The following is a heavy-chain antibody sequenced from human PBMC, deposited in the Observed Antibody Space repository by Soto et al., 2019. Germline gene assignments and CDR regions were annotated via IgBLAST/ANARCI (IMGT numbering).Heavy chain of an antibody. Sequence: SETLSLTCGVSGDSITTYKWWTWVRQTPGKGLEWIGEIYDSGNTRYNPSLKSRVTISKDTSKNELSLKLNSVTVADTAVYYCATCQLGEYYYAMDIWGQGTTVTVSS. CDR3: ATCQLGEYYYAMDI. CDR1: GDSITTYKW. V-gene: IGHV4-4*02. CDR2: IYDSGNT. D-gene: IGHD7-27*01. J-gene: IGHJ6*02.